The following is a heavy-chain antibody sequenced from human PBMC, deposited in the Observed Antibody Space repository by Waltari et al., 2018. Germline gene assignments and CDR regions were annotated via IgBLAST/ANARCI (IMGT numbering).Heavy chain of an antibody. Sequence: EVQLVESGGGLIQPGGSLRLSCAASGFTVSSNYMSWARQAPGKGQGWVSVIYSGCSTYYADSVKGRFTISRDNSKNTLYLQMNSLRAEDTAVYYCARVPYPRYCTNGVCYNWYFDLWGRGTLVTVSS. J-gene: IGHJ2*01. CDR1: GFTVSSNY. CDR2: IYSGCST. CDR3: ARVPYPRYCTNGVCYNWYFDL. D-gene: IGHD2-8*01. V-gene: IGHV3-53*01.